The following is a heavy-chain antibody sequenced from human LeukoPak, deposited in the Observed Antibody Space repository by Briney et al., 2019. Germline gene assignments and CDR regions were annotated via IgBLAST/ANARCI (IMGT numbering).Heavy chain of an antibody. Sequence: PSQTLSLTCTVSVGSISSGDYYWSWIRQPPGKGLEWIGYIYYCGSIYYHPSLKSRVTISVDTSKNQFSLKLSSVTAADTAVYYCARDSGLWFGELYYYYGMDVWGKGTTVTVSS. D-gene: IGHD3-10*01. J-gene: IGHJ6*04. CDR3: ARDSGLWFGELYYYYGMDV. V-gene: IGHV4-30-4*01. CDR1: VGSISSGDYY. CDR2: IYYCGSI.